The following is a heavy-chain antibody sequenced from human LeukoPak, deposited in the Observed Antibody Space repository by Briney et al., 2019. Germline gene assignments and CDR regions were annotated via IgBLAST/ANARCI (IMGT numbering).Heavy chain of an antibody. D-gene: IGHD6-13*01. CDR2: IRIGGGGT. CDR1: GFDLTTYA. Sequence: GGSLRLSCAASGFDLTTYAMTWVRQAPAKGLEWVSSIRIGGGGTYYADSVKGRFTISRDNSENTLHLQMNNLRVEDTARYFCARCMVLSQGWCNWFAPWAQGTLVTVSS. J-gene: IGHJ5*02. CDR3: ARCMVLSQGWCNWFAP. V-gene: IGHV3-23*01.